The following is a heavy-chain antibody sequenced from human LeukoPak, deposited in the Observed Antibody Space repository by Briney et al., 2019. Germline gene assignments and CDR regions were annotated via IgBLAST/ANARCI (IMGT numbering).Heavy chain of an antibody. CDR2: MNPNSGNT. J-gene: IGHJ6*03. D-gene: IGHD3-10*01. CDR1: GYTFTSYD. Sequence: GASVKVSCKASGYTFTSYDINWVRQATGQGLEWMGWMNPNSGNTGYAQKFQGRVTMTRNTSISTAYMELSSLRSEDTAVYYCARGVMVRGVMGDYYYYYMDVWGKGTTVTISS. CDR3: ARGVMVRGVMGDYYYYYMDV. V-gene: IGHV1-8*01.